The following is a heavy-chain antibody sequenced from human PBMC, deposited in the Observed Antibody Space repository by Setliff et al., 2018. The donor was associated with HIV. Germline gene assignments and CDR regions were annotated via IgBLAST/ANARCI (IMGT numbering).Heavy chain of an antibody. D-gene: IGHD3-22*01. CDR3: ARHRVDTSMLVVKSPGAFDL. CDR1: GYSFGNYW. Sequence: GESLKISCRGFGYSFGNYWIGWVRQKPGKGLEWMGIIFPADSDTRVSPSFQGQVSISADRSTYAAFLQWTSLKASDTGMYFCARHRVDTSMLVVKSPGAFDLWGQGTLVNVSA. J-gene: IGHJ3*01. CDR2: IFPADSDT. V-gene: IGHV5-51*01.